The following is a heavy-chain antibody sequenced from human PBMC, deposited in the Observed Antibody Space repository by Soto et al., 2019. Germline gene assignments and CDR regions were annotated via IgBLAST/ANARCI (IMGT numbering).Heavy chain of an antibody. V-gene: IGHV4-4*07. D-gene: IGHD6-19*01. CDR2: IYTSGST. CDR1: GGSISSYY. J-gene: IGHJ4*02. Sequence: QVQLQESGPGLVKPSETLSLTCTVSGGSISSYYWSWIRQPAGKGLEWIGRIYTSGSTNYNPSLKSRVTMSVDTSKNQFSMKLSSVTAADTAVYYCARGEGGAVAGMDYFDYWGQGTLVTVSS. CDR3: ARGEGGAVAGMDYFDY.